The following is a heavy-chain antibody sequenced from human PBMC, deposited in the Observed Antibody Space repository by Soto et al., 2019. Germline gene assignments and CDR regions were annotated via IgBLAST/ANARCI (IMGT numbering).Heavy chain of an antibody. D-gene: IGHD3-16*02. Sequence: GGSLRLSCAASGFTFSSYWMSWVRQAPGKGLEWVANIKQDGSEKYYVDSVKGRFTISRDNAKNSLYLQMNSLRAEDTAVYYCARVGYDYIWGSYRPGAFDIWGQGTMVTVSS. CDR3: ARVGYDYIWGSYRPGAFDI. CDR1: GFTFSSYW. CDR2: IKQDGSEK. J-gene: IGHJ3*02. V-gene: IGHV3-7*01.